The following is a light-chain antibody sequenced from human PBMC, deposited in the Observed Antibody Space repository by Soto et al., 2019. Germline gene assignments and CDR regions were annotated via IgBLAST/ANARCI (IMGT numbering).Light chain of an antibody. CDR1: QNINNW. CDR2: DAS. J-gene: IGKJ1*01. Sequence: GDRVTITCRSSQNINNWIAWYQQKPGKAPKFLIYDASTLESGVPSRFSGSGFGTEFILTISSLQPDDFGRYYCQHMRTFGQGTKVEI. V-gene: IGKV1-5*01. CDR3: QHMRT.